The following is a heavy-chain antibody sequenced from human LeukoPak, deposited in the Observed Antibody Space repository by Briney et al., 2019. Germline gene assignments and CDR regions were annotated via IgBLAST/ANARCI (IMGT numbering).Heavy chain of an antibody. J-gene: IGHJ4*02. D-gene: IGHD6-13*01. CDR3: ARAYSPPQWSPFDY. CDR2: IYYSGST. V-gene: IGHV4-39*07. Sequence: PSETLTLTCTVSGGSISSGSYYWGWIRQPPGKGLEWIGSIYYSGSTYYKPSLKSRVTISLDTSKNQFSLKLSSVTAADTAVYYCARAYSPPQWSPFDYWGQGTLVTVSS. CDR1: GGSISSGSYY.